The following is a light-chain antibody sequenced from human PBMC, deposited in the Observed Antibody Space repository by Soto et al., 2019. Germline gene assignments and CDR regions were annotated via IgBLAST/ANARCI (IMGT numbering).Light chain of an antibody. CDR3: QQRGSWPLT. Sequence: EIVLTQSPATLCLSPGERSTLSCRASQFVGSHLAWYQQRPGQAPRLLIYDASNRATGIPARFSGTGYGTDFNLTISSLEPEDSAAYYCQQRGSWPLTFGVGTKVEIK. V-gene: IGKV3-11*01. CDR2: DAS. J-gene: IGKJ4*01. CDR1: QFVGSH.